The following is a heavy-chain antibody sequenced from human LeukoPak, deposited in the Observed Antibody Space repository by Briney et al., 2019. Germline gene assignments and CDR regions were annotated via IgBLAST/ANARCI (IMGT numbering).Heavy chain of an antibody. CDR2: INWNGGST. Sequence: GGSLRLSCAASGFTFDDYGMSWVRQAPGKGLEWVSGINWNGGSTGYADSVKGRFTISRDNAKNSLYLQMNSLRAEDTAVYYCARDRMADYSNYYYYYMDVWGKGTTVTVSS. CDR1: GFTFDDYG. CDR3: ARDRMADYSNYYYYYMDV. J-gene: IGHJ6*03. D-gene: IGHD4-11*01. V-gene: IGHV3-20*04.